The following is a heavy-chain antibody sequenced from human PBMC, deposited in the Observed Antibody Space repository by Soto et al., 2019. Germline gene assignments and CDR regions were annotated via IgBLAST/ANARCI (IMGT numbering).Heavy chain of an antibody. J-gene: IGHJ4*02. D-gene: IGHD3-22*01. CDR3: ARAPDGSGSYYYFDG. Sequence: PGGSLRLSCAASGFTFSSYWMSWVRQAPGKGLQWVANINRDGNEKYYVDSLKGRFTISRDNAENSLYLQMNTLRAEDTAVYYYARAPDGSGSYYYFDGWGQGTLVTVSS. CDR1: GFTFSSYW. CDR2: INRDGNEK. V-gene: IGHV3-7*03.